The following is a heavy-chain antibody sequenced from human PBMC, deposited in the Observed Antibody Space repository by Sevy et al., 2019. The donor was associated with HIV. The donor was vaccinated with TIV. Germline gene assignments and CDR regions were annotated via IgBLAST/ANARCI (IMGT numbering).Heavy chain of an antibody. J-gene: IGHJ3*02. V-gene: IGHV3-23*01. CDR3: AKDRVWELGDAFDI. Sequence: GGSLRLSCAASGFTFSSHAMSWVRQAPGKGLEWVSGMSGSGGSTYYADSVKGRFAISRDNSKNTLYLQMNSLRAEDTAVYYCAKDRVWELGDAFDIWGQGTMVTVSS. CDR2: MSGSGGST. CDR1: GFTFSSHA. D-gene: IGHD1-26*01.